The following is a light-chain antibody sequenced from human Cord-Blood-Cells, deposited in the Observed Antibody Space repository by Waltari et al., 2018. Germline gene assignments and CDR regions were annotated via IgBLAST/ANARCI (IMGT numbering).Light chain of an antibody. Sequence: QSALTQPASVSGSPGQSITISCTGTSSDVGGYNYVSWYQQHPGKAPKLMLYEVSNRPSGVSNRFSGSKSVNTASLTISGLQAEDEADYYCSSYTSSSTWVFGGGTKLTVL. CDR2: EVS. CDR3: SSYTSSSTWV. J-gene: IGLJ3*02. V-gene: IGLV2-14*01. CDR1: SSDVGGYNY.